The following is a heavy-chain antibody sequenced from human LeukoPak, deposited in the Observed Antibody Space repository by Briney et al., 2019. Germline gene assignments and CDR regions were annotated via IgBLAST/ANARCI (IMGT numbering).Heavy chain of an antibody. V-gene: IGHV4-59*01. CDR3: ARYSGSPYWYLDH. Sequence: PSETLSLTCTVSGGSIGNYYRTWIRQPPGKGLEWIGHIYHSGATKYNASLESRVTMSVDTSKNQFSLKLNSVTAADTAVYHCARYSGSPYWYLDHWGQGVLVTLSS. CDR1: GGSIGNYY. D-gene: IGHD1-26*01. J-gene: IGHJ4*02. CDR2: IYHSGAT.